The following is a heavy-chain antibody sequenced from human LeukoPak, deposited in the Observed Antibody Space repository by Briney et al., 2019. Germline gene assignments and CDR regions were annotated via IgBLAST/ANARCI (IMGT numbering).Heavy chain of an antibody. CDR2: ISSNEYDT. CDR1: GFTFSAYF. Sequence: GGSLRLSCSASGFTFSAYFMHWVRQAPGKGLEYVSSISSNEYDTYYADSVKGRFTISRDNSKNTLYLQMNSLRAEDTAVYYCARRVVVPAAPYYFDYWGQGTLVTVSS. J-gene: IGHJ4*02. D-gene: IGHD2-2*01. V-gene: IGHV3-64*04. CDR3: ARRVVVPAAPYYFDY.